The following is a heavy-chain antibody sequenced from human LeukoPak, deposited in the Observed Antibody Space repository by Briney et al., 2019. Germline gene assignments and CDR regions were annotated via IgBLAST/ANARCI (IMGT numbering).Heavy chain of an antibody. J-gene: IGHJ4*02. V-gene: IGHV1-2*02. D-gene: IGHD6-13*01. Sequence: GASVKVSCKASGYTFTGYYMHWVRQAPGQGLEWMGWINPNSGGTNYAQKFQGRVTMTRDTSISTAYMELSRLRSEDTAVYYCATELLVAAAVPFDYWGQGTLVTVSS. CDR2: INPNSGGT. CDR3: ATELLVAAAVPFDY. CDR1: GYTFTGYY.